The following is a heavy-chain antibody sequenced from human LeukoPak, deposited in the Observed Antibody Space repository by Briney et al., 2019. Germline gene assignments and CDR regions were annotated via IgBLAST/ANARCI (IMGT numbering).Heavy chain of an antibody. D-gene: IGHD5-12*01. CDR3: ARALPRSGARIDY. CDR2: ISSSSNTI. V-gene: IGHV3-48*04. Sequence: GGSLRLSCAASGFTFSSYRMSWVRQAPGKGLEWVSYISSSSNTIYYADSVKGRFTISRDNAKNSLYLQMDSLRAEDTSVYYCARALPRSGARIDYWGQGTLVTVSS. CDR1: GFTFSSYR. J-gene: IGHJ4*02.